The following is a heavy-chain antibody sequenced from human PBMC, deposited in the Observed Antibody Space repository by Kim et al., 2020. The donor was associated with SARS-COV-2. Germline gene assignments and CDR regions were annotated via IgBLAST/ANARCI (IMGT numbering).Heavy chain of an antibody. CDR3: AFSSGWYTEDY. J-gene: IGHJ4*02. D-gene: IGHD6-19*01. CDR2: INHSGST. CDR1: GGSFSGYY. Sequence: SETLSLTCAVYGGSFSGYYWSWIRQPPGKGLEWIGEINHSGSTNYNPSLKSRVTISVDTSKNQFSLKLSSVTAADTAVYYCAFSSGWYTEDYWGQGTLVTVSS. V-gene: IGHV4-34*01.